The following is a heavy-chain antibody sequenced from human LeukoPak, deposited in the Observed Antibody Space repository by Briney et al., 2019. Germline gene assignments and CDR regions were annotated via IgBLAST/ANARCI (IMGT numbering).Heavy chain of an antibody. D-gene: IGHD3-22*01. CDR2: IYYSGST. J-gene: IGHJ6*03. CDR3: ARETYYYDSSGYYPYMDV. Sequence: PSETLSLTCTVSGGSISSYYWSWIRQPPGKGLEWIGYIYYSGSTNYNPSLTSRVTISVETSKNQFSLKLSSVTAADTAVYYCARETYYYDSSGYYPYMDVSGKGTTVTVSS. CDR1: GGSISSYY. V-gene: IGHV4-59*01.